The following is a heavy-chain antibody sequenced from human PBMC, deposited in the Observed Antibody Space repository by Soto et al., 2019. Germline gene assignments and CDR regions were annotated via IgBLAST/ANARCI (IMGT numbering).Heavy chain of an antibody. CDR1: GFTFRKYG. CDR2: ISYEGSRK. J-gene: IGHJ4*02. V-gene: IGHV3-30*18. Sequence: GGSLRLSCVASGFTFRKYGMHWVRQAPGKGLEWVAVISYEGSRKFYTDSVRGRFTISRDDSKNTVYLQMNSLRPDDTALYYCAKDIQALLVPNYYFDYWGQGALVTVSS. D-gene: IGHD2-15*01. CDR3: AKDIQALLVPNYYFDY.